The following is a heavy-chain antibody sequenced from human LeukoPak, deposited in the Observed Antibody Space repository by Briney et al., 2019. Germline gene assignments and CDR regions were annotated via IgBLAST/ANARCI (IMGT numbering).Heavy chain of an antibody. CDR2: IRYDGSNK. V-gene: IGHV3-30*02. D-gene: IGHD3-22*01. CDR3: AKSYYYDSSGYY. J-gene: IGHJ4*02. Sequence: GGSLRLSCAASGFTFSSYGTHWVRQAPGKGLEWVAFIRYDGSNKYYADSVKGRFTISRDNSKNTLYLQMNSLRAEDTAVYYCAKSYYYDSSGYYWGQGTLVTVSS. CDR1: GFTFSSYG.